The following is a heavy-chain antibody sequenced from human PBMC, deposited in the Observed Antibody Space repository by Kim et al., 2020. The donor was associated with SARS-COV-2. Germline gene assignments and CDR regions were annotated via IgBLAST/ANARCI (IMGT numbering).Heavy chain of an antibody. J-gene: IGHJ5*02. Sequence: ASVKVSCKASGYTFTSYDINWVRQATGQGLEWMGWMNPNSGNTGYAQKFQGRVTMTRNTSISTAYMELSSLRSEDTAVYYCARGQLYSSSWYSWFDPWGQGTLVTVSS. D-gene: IGHD6-13*01. V-gene: IGHV1-8*01. CDR1: GYTFTSYD. CDR2: MNPNSGNT. CDR3: ARGQLYSSSWYSWFDP.